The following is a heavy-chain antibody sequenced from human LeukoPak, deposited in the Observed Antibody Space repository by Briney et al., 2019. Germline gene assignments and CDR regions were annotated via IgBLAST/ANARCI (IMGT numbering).Heavy chain of an antibody. V-gene: IGHV4-30-2*01. CDR2: IYQTGHP. D-gene: IGHD4-23*01. CDR3: ATAKYGGSSGNWYFDL. Sequence: SQTLSLTCSVSGGSVSSVGYYWSWVRQPPGKGLEWIGYIYQTGHPSYSPSLNSRVTISVDRSKNQFSLKLNSVTAADTAVYYCATAKYGGSSGNWYFDLWGRGTLLTVSS. CDR1: GGSVSSVGYY. J-gene: IGHJ2*01.